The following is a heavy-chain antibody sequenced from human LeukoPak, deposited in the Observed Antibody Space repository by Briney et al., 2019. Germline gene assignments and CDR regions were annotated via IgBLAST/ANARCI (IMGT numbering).Heavy chain of an antibody. V-gene: IGHV3-7*01. CDR1: GFTSSSYW. CDR2: IKQDGSEK. D-gene: IGHD2-15*01. Sequence: GGSLRLSCAASGFTSSSYWMSWVRQAPGKGLEWVANIKQDGSEKYYVDSVKGRFTISRDNAKNSLYLQMNSLRAEDTAVYYCARLPVDATYYYYYGMDVWGQGTTVTVSS. CDR3: ARLPVDATYYYYYGMDV. J-gene: IGHJ6*02.